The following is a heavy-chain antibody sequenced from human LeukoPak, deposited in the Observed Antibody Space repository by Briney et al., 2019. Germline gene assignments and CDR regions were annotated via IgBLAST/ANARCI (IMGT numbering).Heavy chain of an antibody. Sequence: SETLSLTCAVYGGSFRGYRWGWSRQSPGKGMEWIGEIDDSGITNYNPSLKSRVTISEDTSKNQFSLKLKSVTAADMAVYYCARIYGDYIVCWGRGTLVTVSS. V-gene: IGHV4-34*01. CDR3: ARIYGDYIVC. D-gene: IGHD4-17*01. J-gene: IGHJ4*02. CDR2: IDDSGIT. CDR1: GGSFRGYR.